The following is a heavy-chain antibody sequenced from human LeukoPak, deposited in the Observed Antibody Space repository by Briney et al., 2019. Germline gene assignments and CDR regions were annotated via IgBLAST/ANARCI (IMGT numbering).Heavy chain of an antibody. J-gene: IGHJ4*02. V-gene: IGHV3-23*01. CDR2: ISGSGGRT. D-gene: IGHD2-2*02. CDR3: SPYTYYVDH. Sequence: GGSLRLSCAASGFTFSSFAVSRVRQAPGKGLEWVSGISGSGGRTDYADSVKGRFTISRDNSKNTLYLQMNSLRTEDTALYYCSPYTYYVDHWVQGTLVTVSS. CDR1: GFTFSSFA.